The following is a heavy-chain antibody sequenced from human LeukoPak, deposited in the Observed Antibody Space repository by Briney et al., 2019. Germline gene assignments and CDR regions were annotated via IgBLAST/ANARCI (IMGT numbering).Heavy chain of an antibody. V-gene: IGHV4-34*01. J-gene: IGHJ4*02. Sequence: SETLSLTCAVYGGSFSGYYWSWIRQPPGKGLEWIGEINHSGSTNYNPSLKSRVTISVGTSKNQFSLKLSSVTAADTAVYYCARRPRYCSSTSCYPHYYFDYWGQGTLVTVSS. CDR1: GGSFSGYY. CDR2: INHSGST. D-gene: IGHD2-2*01. CDR3: ARRPRYCSSTSCYPHYYFDY.